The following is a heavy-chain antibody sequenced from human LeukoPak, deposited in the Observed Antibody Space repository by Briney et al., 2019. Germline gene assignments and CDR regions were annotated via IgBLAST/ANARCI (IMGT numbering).Heavy chain of an antibody. CDR3: AKDSAIWFGESSGWFDP. CDR2: ISYDGSNK. V-gene: IGHV3-30*18. CDR1: GFTFSSYG. Sequence: PGGSLRLSCAASGFTFSSYGMHWVRQAPGKGLEWVAVISYDGSNKYYADSVKGRFTISRDNSKNTLYLQMNSLRAEDTAVYYCAKDSAIWFGESSGWFDPWGQGTLVTVSS. D-gene: IGHD3-10*01. J-gene: IGHJ5*02.